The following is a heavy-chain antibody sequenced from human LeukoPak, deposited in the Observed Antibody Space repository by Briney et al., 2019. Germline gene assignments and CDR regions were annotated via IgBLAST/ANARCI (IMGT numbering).Heavy chain of an antibody. V-gene: IGHV3-48*01. CDR2: ISDDSGTI. Sequence: GGTLRLSCAASGYTFSTYSMNWVRQAPGKGLEWVSYISDDSGTIYYADSVKGRFTISRDNAKNSLYLQMNSLRAEDTAVYYCARRFDSWGQGTLVTVSS. CDR3: ARRFDS. J-gene: IGHJ4*02. CDR1: GYTFSTYS.